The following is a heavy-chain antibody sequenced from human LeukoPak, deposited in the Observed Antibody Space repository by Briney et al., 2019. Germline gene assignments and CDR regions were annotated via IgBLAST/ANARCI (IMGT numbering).Heavy chain of an antibody. V-gene: IGHV5-51*01. D-gene: IGHD2-15*01. CDR1: GYSFTSYW. Sequence: GESVKISCKGSGYSFTSYWIGWVRQRPGKGLEWMGIIYPGYSDTRYSPSVQGQVTISADKSISTAYLQWSSLKASDTAMYYCARQYCSGGSCYPNAFDIWGQGTMVTVSS. CDR2: IYPGYSDT. CDR3: ARQYCSGGSCYPNAFDI. J-gene: IGHJ3*02.